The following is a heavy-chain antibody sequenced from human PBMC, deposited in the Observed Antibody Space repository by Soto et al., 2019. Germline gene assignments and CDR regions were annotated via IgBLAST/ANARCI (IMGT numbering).Heavy chain of an antibody. CDR3: ARTDSSSWYYYYGMDV. V-gene: IGHV1-69*02. D-gene: IGHD6-13*01. CDR1: GGTFSSYT. J-gene: IGHJ6*02. CDR2: IIPILGIA. Sequence: ASVKVSCKASGGTFSSYTISWVRQAPGQGLEWMGRIIPILGIANYAQKFQGRVTITADKSTSTAYMELSSLRSEDTAVYYCARTDSSSWYYYYGMDVWGQGTTVTVSS.